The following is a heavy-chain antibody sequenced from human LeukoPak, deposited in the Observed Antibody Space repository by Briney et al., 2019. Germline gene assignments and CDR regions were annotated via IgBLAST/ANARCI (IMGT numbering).Heavy chain of an antibody. CDR1: GFTFSSYE. Sequence: GGSLRLSCAASGFTFSSYEMNWVRQAPGKGLEWVSYISSSGSTIYYADSVKGRFTISRDNAKNSLYLQMNSLRAEDTAVYYCARGWSYYGSGSDYWGQGTLVTVSS. V-gene: IGHV3-48*03. CDR2: ISSSGSTI. D-gene: IGHD3-10*01. J-gene: IGHJ4*02. CDR3: ARGWSYYGSGSDY.